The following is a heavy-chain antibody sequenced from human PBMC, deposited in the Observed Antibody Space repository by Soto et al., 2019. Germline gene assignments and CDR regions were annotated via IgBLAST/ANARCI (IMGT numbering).Heavy chain of an antibody. CDR3: ARVRYCSGGSCYPRFDP. CDR2: IYYSGST. V-gene: IGHV4-31*03. CDR1: GGSISSGGYY. J-gene: IGHJ5*02. Sequence: QVQLQESGPGLVKPSQTLSLTCTVSGGSISSGGYYWSWIRQHPGKGLEWIGYIYYSGSTYYNPSRKSRVTIPVXXSXNXXSLKLSSVTAADTAVYYCARVRYCSGGSCYPRFDPWGQGTLVTVSS. D-gene: IGHD2-15*01.